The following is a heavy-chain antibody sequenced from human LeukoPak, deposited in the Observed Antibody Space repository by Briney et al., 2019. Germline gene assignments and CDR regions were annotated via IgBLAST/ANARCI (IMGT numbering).Heavy chain of an antibody. Sequence: PWGSPRLSCAASGFTFSDAWMSWVRQAPGKGLEWVGRIKSQTGGGTTDYAAPVKGRFSISRDDSKNTLYLQMNSLKTEDTAVYYCTRVGTTWFHSCGYSNLVTVSS. J-gene: IGHJ5*01. CDR2: IKSQTGGGTT. CDR1: GFTFSDAW. D-gene: IGHD1-26*01. CDR3: TRVGTTWFHS. V-gene: IGHV3-15*01.